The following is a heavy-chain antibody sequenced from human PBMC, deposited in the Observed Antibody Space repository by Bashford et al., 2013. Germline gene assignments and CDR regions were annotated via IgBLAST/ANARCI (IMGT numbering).Heavy chain of an antibody. CDR2: MNPNSDYM. CDR3: ARSYYGSGSPDL. V-gene: IGHV1-8*02. Sequence: VASVKVSCTASGFAFTGYYINWVRQATGQGLEWMGWMNPNSDYMGLAQNFRGRLTLTRNNSISTAYMELSSLRSEDTAVYYCARSYYGSGSPDLWGQGTLVTVSS. D-gene: IGHD3-10*01. CDR1: GFAFTGYY. J-gene: IGHJ5*02.